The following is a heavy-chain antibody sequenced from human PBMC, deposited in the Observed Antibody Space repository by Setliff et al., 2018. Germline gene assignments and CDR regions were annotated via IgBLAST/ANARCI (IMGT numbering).Heavy chain of an antibody. V-gene: IGHV3-7*03. CDR2: IKQDGSEK. Sequence: PGGSLRLSCAVSGFTFNTYWMTWVRQAPGKGLEWVANIKQDGSEKYYVDSVKGRFTISRDNVKNSLYLQMSSLRAEDTAVYYCARDSEGALDYWGQGTLVTVSS. D-gene: IGHD1-26*01. CDR3: ARDSEGALDY. CDR1: GFTFNTYW. J-gene: IGHJ4*02.